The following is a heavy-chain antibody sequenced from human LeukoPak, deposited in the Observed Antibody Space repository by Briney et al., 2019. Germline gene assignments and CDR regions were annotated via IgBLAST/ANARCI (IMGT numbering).Heavy chain of an antibody. CDR2: IYYSGST. J-gene: IGHJ3*02. D-gene: IGHD3-22*01. CDR3: ATDDGSGYYWGLTRGWAFDI. CDR1: GGSISSYY. Sequence: SETLSLTCTVSGGSISSYYWSWIRQPPGKGLEWIGYIYYSGSTNYNPSLKSRVTISVDTSKNQFSLKLSSVTAADTAVYYCATDDGSGYYWGLTRGWAFDIWGQGTMVTVSS. V-gene: IGHV4-59*01.